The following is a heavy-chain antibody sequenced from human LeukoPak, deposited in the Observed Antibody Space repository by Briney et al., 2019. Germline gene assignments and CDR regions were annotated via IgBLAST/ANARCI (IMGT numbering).Heavy chain of an antibody. D-gene: IGHD4-23*01. V-gene: IGHV4-30-4*08. J-gene: IGHJ4*02. CDR3: ARVNGGSLFDY. CDR1: GGSISSGDYY. Sequence: SETLSLTCTVSGGSISSGDYYWSWIRQPPGKGLEWIGYIYYSGSTYYNPSLKSRVTISVDTSKNQFSLKLSSVTAADTAVYYCARVNGGSLFDYWGRGTLVTVSS. CDR2: IYYSGST.